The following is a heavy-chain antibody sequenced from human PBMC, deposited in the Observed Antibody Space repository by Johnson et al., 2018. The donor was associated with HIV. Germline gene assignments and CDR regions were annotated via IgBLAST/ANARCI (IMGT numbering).Heavy chain of an antibody. CDR2: IWYDGSDK. Sequence: QVQLVESGGGVVQPGRSLRLSCTASGFTFSTYGMHWVRQTPGKGLEWVALIWYDGSDKYYADSVKGRFTISRDNSNNTLYLKMNSLRAEDTAVYYCARDAGGGRIVVDYDAFDIWGQGTMVTVSS. V-gene: IGHV3-33*01. CDR3: ARDAGGGRIVVDYDAFDI. CDR1: GFTFSTYG. J-gene: IGHJ3*02. D-gene: IGHD3-22*01.